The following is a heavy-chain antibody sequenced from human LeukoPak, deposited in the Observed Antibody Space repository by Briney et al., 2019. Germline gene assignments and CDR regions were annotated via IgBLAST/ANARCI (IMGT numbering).Heavy chain of an antibody. J-gene: IGHJ4*02. D-gene: IGHD3-10*01. V-gene: IGHV3-21*01. Sequence: PGGSLRLSCAASGFTFSSYSMNWVRQAPGKGLEWVSSISSSSSYIYYADSVKGRFTISRDNAKNSLYLQMNSLRAEDTAVYYCAKERMVRGVIQDYWGQGTLVTVSS. CDR1: GFTFSSYS. CDR3: AKERMVRGVIQDY. CDR2: ISSSSSYI.